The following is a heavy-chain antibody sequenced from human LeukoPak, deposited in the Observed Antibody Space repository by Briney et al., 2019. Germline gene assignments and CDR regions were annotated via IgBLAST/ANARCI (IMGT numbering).Heavy chain of an antibody. Sequence: PSETLSLTCTVSGRSISSSSYYWGWIRQPPGKGLEWIGRIYYSGSTCYNPSLKSRVTISVDTSKNQFSLKLSSVTAADTAVYYCARLVDSSGYYDGTFDYWGQGTLVTVSS. D-gene: IGHD3-22*01. CDR3: ARLVDSSGYYDGTFDY. V-gene: IGHV4-39*01. CDR1: GRSISSSSYY. J-gene: IGHJ4*02. CDR2: IYYSGST.